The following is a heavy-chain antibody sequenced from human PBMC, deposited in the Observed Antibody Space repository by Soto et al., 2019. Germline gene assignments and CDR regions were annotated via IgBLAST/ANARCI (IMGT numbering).Heavy chain of an antibody. CDR1: GYSFTSYW. CDR2: IYPGDSDT. CDR3: ARQDTVRGVISSFDY. Sequence: PGESLKISCKGSGYSFTSYWVGWVRQMPGKGLEWMGIIYPGDSDTRYSPSFQGRVTISADKSISTAYLQWSSLKASDTAMCYCARQDTVRGVISSFDYWGQGTLVTVSS. V-gene: IGHV5-51*01. D-gene: IGHD3-10*01. J-gene: IGHJ4*02.